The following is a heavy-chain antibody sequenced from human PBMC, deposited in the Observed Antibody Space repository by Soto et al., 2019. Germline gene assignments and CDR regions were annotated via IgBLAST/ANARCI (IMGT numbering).Heavy chain of an antibody. J-gene: IGHJ2*01. CDR3: ARDVYSGYEPAEGWYFDL. CDR2: ISAYNGNT. CDR1: GYAFTSYG. Sequence: ASVKVSCKASGYAFTSYGISWVRQAPGQGLEWMGWISAYNGNTNYAQKLQGRVTMTTDTSTSTAYMELRSLRSDDTAVYYCARDVYSGYEPAEGWYFDLWGRGTLVTVSS. D-gene: IGHD5-12*01. V-gene: IGHV1-18*01.